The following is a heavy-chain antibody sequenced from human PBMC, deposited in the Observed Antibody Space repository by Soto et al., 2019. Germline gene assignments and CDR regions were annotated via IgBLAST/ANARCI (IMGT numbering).Heavy chain of an antibody. V-gene: IGHV4-30-4*01. CDR1: GCSVNTGDNY. J-gene: IGHJ6*02. CDR2: IYHTGNT. Sequence: QVQLHQSGPGLVKPSQTLSLECTVIGCSVNTGDNYWRWVRQSPGRGLEWIGYIYHTGNTFYNPALENRVTMSVDASKNQFSLTLTSVTAADTAVYFCAREPLDGMDVWGQGTNVTVSS. CDR3: AREPLDGMDV.